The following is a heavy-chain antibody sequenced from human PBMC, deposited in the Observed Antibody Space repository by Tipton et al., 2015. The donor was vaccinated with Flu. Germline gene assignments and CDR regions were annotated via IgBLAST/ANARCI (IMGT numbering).Heavy chain of an antibody. CDR1: GFTFSSYA. J-gene: IGHJ4*02. D-gene: IGHD6-19*01. CDR3: ARDRGQWLAPFDY. Sequence: SLRLSCAASGFTFSSYAMHWVRQAPGEGLEWVAVISYDGSNKYYADSVKGRFTISRDNSKNTLYLQMNSLRAEDTAVYYCARDRGQWLAPFDYWGQGTLVTVSS. V-gene: IGHV3-30-3*01. CDR2: ISYDGSNK.